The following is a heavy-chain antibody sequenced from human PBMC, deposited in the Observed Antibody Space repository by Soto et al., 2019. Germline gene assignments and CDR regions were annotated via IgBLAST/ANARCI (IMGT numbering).Heavy chain of an antibody. D-gene: IGHD3-22*01. CDR3: ARGDYHDTSGPFSDAFDV. CDR2: ISYDGSQK. Sequence: GGSLRLSCAASGFTFSSYGMDWVRQAPSKGLEWVAVISYDGSQKRYGDSVKGRFTISRDNTKNSLYLQMNSLRAEDTAVYYCARGDYHDTSGPFSDAFDVWGQGTMVTVSS. V-gene: IGHV3-30*03. CDR1: GFTFSSYG. J-gene: IGHJ3*01.